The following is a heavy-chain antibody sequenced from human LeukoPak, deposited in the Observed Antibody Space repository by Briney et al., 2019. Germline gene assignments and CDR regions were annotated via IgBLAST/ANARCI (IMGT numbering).Heavy chain of an antibody. CDR1: GFTFSSYG. J-gene: IGHJ4*02. D-gene: IGHD6-13*01. CDR2: ISYDESKK. CDR3: AKVPKAYSNSWYIDY. V-gene: IGHV3-30*18. Sequence: GRSLRLSCAASGFTFSSYGMHWFHQAPGKGLEWVAVISYDESKKYYGDSVRGRFTISRDNSKNTLYLQTNSLGAEDTAIYYCAKVPKAYSNSWYIDYWGQGTLVTVSS.